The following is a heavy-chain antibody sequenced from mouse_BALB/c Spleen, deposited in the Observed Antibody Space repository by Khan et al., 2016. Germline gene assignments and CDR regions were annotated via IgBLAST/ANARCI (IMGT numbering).Heavy chain of an antibody. D-gene: IGHD3-1*01. Sequence: QVQLQQSGAELVRPGVSVKISCKGSGYTFTDYAMHWVKQSHAKSLEWIGVISTYYGDASYNQKFKGKATMTVDKSSSTAYMELARLTSEDSAIYYCARQHGLREGIAYWGQGTLVTVSA. J-gene: IGHJ3*01. CDR1: GYTFTDYA. V-gene: IGHV1S137*01. CDR3: ARQHGLREGIAY. CDR2: ISTYYGDA.